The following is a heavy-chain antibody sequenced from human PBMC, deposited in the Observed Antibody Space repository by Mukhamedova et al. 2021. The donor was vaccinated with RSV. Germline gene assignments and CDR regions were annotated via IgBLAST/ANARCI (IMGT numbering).Heavy chain of an antibody. Sequence: AEYMGGRFTISRDNAKNSLYLQMHSLRAADTAVYYGARDLGYSCSAGDYWGQGTLVTVSS. V-gene: IGHV3-48*03. CDR3: ARDLGYSCSAGDY. D-gene: IGHD6-6*01. J-gene: IGHJ4*02.